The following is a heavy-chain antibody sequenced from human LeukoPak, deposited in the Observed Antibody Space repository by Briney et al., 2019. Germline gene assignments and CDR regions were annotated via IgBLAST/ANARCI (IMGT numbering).Heavy chain of an antibody. CDR3: VRDQYGSRSSSCGMDV. CDR1: GFTFSSYG. Sequence: GGSLRLSCAASGFTFSSYGMHWVRQAPGKGLEWVAVISYDGSNKYYADSVKGRFTISRDNSKNTLYLQMNSLRGEDTALYYCVRDQYGSRSSSCGMDVWGQGTTVTVSS. D-gene: IGHD3-10*01. J-gene: IGHJ6*02. CDR2: ISYDGSNK. V-gene: IGHV3-30*03.